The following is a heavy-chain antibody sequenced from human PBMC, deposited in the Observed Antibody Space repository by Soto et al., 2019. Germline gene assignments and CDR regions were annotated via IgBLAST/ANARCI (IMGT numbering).Heavy chain of an antibody. Sequence: QVHLVESGGGVVQPGRSLRLSCAVSGFVFSSYDMHWVRQAPGKGLEWVAVISNDGSNKDYADSVKGRFTISRDNSKITLYLQMNGLRAEDTAVYYCAKGKTIFGVVVVSEYWGQGTLVTVSS. V-gene: IGHV3-30*18. CDR1: GFVFSSYD. J-gene: IGHJ4*01. CDR2: ISNDGSNK. CDR3: AKGKTIFGVVVVSEY. D-gene: IGHD3-3*01.